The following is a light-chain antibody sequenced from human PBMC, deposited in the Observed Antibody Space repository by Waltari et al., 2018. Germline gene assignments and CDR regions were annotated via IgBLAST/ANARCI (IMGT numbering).Light chain of an antibody. J-gene: IGLJ3*02. CDR2: STN. V-gene: IGLV8-61*01. CDR1: SGSVSTSNY. CDR3: ALYVGSAMWM. Sequence: QTVVTQEPSFSVSPGGTVTLTCGLSSGSVSTSNYPSWYQQTPGQPPRTLIYSTNTRSSGVPDRFSGSILGSKAALTITGAQADDESDYYCALYVGSAMWMFGGGTKLTVL.